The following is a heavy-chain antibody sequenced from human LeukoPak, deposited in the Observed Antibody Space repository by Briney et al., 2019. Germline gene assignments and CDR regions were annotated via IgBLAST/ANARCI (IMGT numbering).Heavy chain of an antibody. CDR1: GGSISSYY. J-gene: IGHJ4*02. D-gene: IGHD4-17*01. V-gene: IGHV4-59*01. CDR3: ATVVTRDYFDY. Sequence: SETLSLTCTVSGGSISSYYWSWIRQPPGKGLEWIGYSYYSGSTNYNPSLKSRVTISVDTSKNQFSLKLSSVTAADTAVYYCATVVTRDYFDYRGKGTLVTVSS. CDR2: SYYSGST.